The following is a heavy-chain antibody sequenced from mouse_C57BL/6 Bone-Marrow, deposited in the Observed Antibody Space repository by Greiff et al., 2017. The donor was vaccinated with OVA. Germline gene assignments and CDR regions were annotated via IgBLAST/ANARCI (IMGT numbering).Heavy chain of an antibody. J-gene: IGHJ2*01. CDR2: IDPSDSYT. Sequence: QVQLQQPGAELVRPGTSVKLSCKASGYTFTSYWMHWVKQRPGQGLEWIGVIDPSDSYTNYNQKFKGKATLTVDTSSSTAYMQLSSLTSEDSAVYYCARSSPTFDYWGQGTTLTVSS. CDR1: GYTFTSYW. V-gene: IGHV1-59*01. CDR3: ARSSPTFDY.